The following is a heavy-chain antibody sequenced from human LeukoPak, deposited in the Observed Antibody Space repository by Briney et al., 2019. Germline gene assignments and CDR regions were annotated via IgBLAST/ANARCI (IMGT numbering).Heavy chain of an antibody. Sequence: ASVKVSCKASGYTFTGYYLHWVRQAPGQGLEWMGWINPNSGATNYAQKLQGRVTMTRDTSISTAYMELSRLRSDDTVVYYCARSGAYGSGSYLSYWGQGTLVTVSS. D-gene: IGHD3-10*01. CDR2: INPNSGAT. J-gene: IGHJ4*02. CDR3: ARSGAYGSGSYLSY. CDR1: GYTFTGYY. V-gene: IGHV1-2*02.